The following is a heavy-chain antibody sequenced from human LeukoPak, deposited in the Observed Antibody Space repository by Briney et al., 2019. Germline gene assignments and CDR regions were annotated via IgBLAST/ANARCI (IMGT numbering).Heavy chain of an antibody. D-gene: IGHD2-2*01. J-gene: IGHJ4*02. CDR3: ARRGVVPAASFDY. CDR1: GGSISSYY. CDR2: IYYSGST. V-gene: IGHV4-59*06. Sequence: SETLSLTCTVSGGSISSYYWSWIRQHPGKGLEWIGYIYYSGSTYYNPSLKSRVTISVDTSKNQFSLKLSSVTAADTAVYYCARRGVVPAASFDYWGQGTLVTVSS.